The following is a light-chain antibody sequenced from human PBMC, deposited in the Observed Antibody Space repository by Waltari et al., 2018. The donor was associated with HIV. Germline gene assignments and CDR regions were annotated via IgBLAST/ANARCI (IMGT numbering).Light chain of an antibody. CDR2: DDS. CDR3: QVWGSDNDHPV. Sequence: SYVLTQPPSVSVAPGPTARIPRGGDPNINTGVHWYQHKPGQAPVLVVYDDSDRPSGIPDRFSGFNSENTATLTITRVEVGDEADYYCQVWGSDNDHPVFGGGTKVTVL. CDR1: PNINTG. J-gene: IGLJ3*02. V-gene: IGLV3-21*02.